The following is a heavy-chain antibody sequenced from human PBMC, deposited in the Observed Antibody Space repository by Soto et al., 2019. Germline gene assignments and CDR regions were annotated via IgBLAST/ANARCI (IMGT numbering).Heavy chain of an antibody. V-gene: IGHV4-34*01. Sequence: PSETLALACVLYGGSFSVHYWSWIRQPPGKGLDSLGEINQSGSTNYNPSVKSRGTISVDTSKDQFSLKLSSVTAADTAVYYCARGLGRMQAVAGGRRHSYGMDVWGRGTTVTVSS. CDR2: INQSGST. J-gene: IGHJ6*01. D-gene: IGHD6-19*01. CDR1: GGSFSVHY. CDR3: ARGLGRMQAVAGGRRHSYGMDV.